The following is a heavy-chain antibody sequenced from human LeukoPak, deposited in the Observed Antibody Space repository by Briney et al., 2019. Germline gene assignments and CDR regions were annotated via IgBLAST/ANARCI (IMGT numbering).Heavy chain of an antibody. CDR1: GYPFTSYY. Sequence: ASVKVSCKASGYPFTSYYKHWVRQPPGQGLEWMGIINPSGGSTSYAQKFQGRVTMTRDTSTSTVYMELSSLRSEDTAAYYCARSYGDFDYWGQGTLVTVSS. CDR3: ARSYGDFDY. J-gene: IGHJ4*02. V-gene: IGHV1-46*01. CDR2: INPSGGST. D-gene: IGHD4-17*01.